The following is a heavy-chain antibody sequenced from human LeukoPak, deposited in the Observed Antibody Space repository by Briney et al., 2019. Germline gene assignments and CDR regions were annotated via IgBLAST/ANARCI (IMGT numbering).Heavy chain of an antibody. D-gene: IGHD4-23*01. Sequence: SETLSLTCAVSGGSISSYYWSWIRQPPGEGLEWIGYIYYSGSTNYNPSLKSRVTISVDTSKNQFSLKLSSVTAADTAVYYCAKTTAVSEDYGMDVWGQGTTVTVSS. CDR1: GGSISSYY. V-gene: IGHV4-59*08. J-gene: IGHJ6*02. CDR3: AKTTAVSEDYGMDV. CDR2: IYYSGST.